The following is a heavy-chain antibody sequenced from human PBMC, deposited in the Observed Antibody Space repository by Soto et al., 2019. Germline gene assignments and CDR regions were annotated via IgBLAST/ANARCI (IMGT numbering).Heavy chain of an antibody. D-gene: IGHD3-22*01. CDR1: GYIFTRYY. J-gene: IGHJ3*02. V-gene: IGHV1-46*04. CDR3: AIGGDSGAYYLMAAVDI. CDR2: FNTRAGGT. Sequence: QVQLVQSGAELKSPGASVNVSCKTSGYIFTRYYIHWVRQAHGQGLEWMGTFNTRAGGTYFAQKLQGRVTMTRDTSTRTVYLELSSLRSDDTGVYYCAIGGDSGAYYLMAAVDIWGQWTRITVSS.